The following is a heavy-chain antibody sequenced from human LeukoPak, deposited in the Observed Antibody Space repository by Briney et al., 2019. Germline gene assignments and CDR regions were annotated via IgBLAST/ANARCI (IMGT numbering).Heavy chain of an antibody. J-gene: IGHJ4*02. V-gene: IGHV3-23*01. CDR1: GFTFSSYA. Sequence: GGSLRLSCAASGFTFSSYAMSWVRQAPGKGLEWVSAISGSGGSTYYADSVKGRFTISRDNSKNTPYLQMNSLRAEDTAVYYCANLPPYYYDSSGYYAYFDYWGQGTLVTVSS. CDR3: ANLPPYYYDSSGYYAYFDY. CDR2: ISGSGGST. D-gene: IGHD3-22*01.